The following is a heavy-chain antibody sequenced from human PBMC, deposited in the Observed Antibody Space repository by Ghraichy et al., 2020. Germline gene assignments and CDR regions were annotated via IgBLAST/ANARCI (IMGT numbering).Heavy chain of an antibody. CDR1: GYSFIRYW. D-gene: IGHD4-11*01. V-gene: IGHV5-51*01. Sequence: GESLNISCQGSGYSFIRYWIAWVRQVPGSGLEWMAIMYPGDSDIRYSPPFQGHVTMSADKSINTAYLQWSSLKATDTATYYCARRENVTSRHWYFDLWGRGTQVTVSS. J-gene: IGHJ2*01. CDR3: ARRENVTSRHWYFDL. CDR2: MYPGDSDI.